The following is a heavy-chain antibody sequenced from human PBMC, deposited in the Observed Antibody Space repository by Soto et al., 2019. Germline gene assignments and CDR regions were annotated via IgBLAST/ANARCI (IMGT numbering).Heavy chain of an antibody. J-gene: IGHJ4*02. Sequence: ESGGGLVQPGGSLRLSCPASGFTFSSRAMNWVRQFPGRGLEWVSYISSSSSNIDYADSVKGRFTVSRDNAKNSLYLQMNTLRDEDTGVDYCASDRSLGSNWYYYLESWGQGTLVTVSS. CDR2: ISSSSSNI. D-gene: IGHD1-20*01. V-gene: IGHV3-48*02. CDR1: GFTFSSRA. CDR3: ASDRSLGSNWYYYLES.